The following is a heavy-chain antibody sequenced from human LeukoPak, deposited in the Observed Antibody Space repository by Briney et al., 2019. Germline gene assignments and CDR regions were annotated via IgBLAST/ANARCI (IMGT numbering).Heavy chain of an antibody. CDR2: IIPIFGTA. CDR1: GATFSSYA. J-gene: IGHJ6*03. D-gene: IGHD4-23*01. CDR3: ARSVGGGNSGYYYYYMDV. Sequence: GASVKVSCKASGATFSSYAISWVRQAPGQGLEWMGGIIPIFGTANYAQKFQGRVTITTDESTSTAYMELSSLRSEDTAVYYCARSVGGGNSGYYYYYMDVWGKGTTVTVSS. V-gene: IGHV1-69*05.